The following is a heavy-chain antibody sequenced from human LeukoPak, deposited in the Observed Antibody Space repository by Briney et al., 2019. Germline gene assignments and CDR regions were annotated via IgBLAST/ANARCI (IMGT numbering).Heavy chain of an antibody. D-gene: IGHD5-18*01. CDR3: ARVGYSYARGAFDI. V-gene: IGHV3-53*01. CDR2: IYSGGST. CDR1: GFTVSSNY. J-gene: IGHJ3*02. Sequence: PGGSLRLSCAASGFTVSSNYMSWVRQAPGKGLEWVSVIYSGGSTYNADSVKGRFTISRDNSKNTLYLQMNSLRAEDTAVYYCARVGYSYARGAFDIWGQGTMVTVSS.